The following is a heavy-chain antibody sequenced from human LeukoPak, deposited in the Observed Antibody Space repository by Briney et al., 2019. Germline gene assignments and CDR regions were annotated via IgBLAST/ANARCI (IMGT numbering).Heavy chain of an antibody. V-gene: IGHV3-7*01. CDR1: GFTFSTYW. Sequence: PGGSLRLSCAASGFTFSTYWMTWVRQAPGKGLEWVANIKEDGTEEYYVDSGKGRFTISRDNAKNSLSLQMKSLRPEDTAVYYCARGDRRFEYWGQGALVTVSS. J-gene: IGHJ4*02. CDR3: ARGDRRFEY. D-gene: IGHD2-21*01. CDR2: IKEDGTEE.